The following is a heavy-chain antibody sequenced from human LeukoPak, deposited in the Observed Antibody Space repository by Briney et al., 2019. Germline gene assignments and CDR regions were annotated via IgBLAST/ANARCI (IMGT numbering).Heavy chain of an antibody. D-gene: IGHD1-26*01. CDR1: GFTFSSYG. CDR2: IRYDGSNK. Sequence: GGSLRLSCAASGFTFSSYGMHWVRRAPGKGLEWVAFIRYDGSNKYYADSVKGRFTISRDNAKNSLYLQMNSLRAEDTAVYYCARDPYSGGYGDYYYYYMDVWGKGTTVTISS. CDR3: ARDPYSGGYGDYYYYYMDV. J-gene: IGHJ6*03. V-gene: IGHV3-30*02.